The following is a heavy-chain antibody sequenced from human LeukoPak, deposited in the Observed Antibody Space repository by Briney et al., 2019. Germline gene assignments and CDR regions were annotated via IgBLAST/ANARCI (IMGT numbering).Heavy chain of an antibody. CDR3: AKYIVVVVAATALDY. CDR1: GFTFSSYA. D-gene: IGHD2-15*01. Sequence: WGSLRLSCAASGFTFSSYAMSWVRQAPGKELEWVSAISGSGGSTYYADSVKGRFTISRDNSKNALYLQMNSLRAEDTAVYYCAKYIVVVVAATALDYWGQGTLVTVSS. V-gene: IGHV3-23*01. CDR2: ISGSGGST. J-gene: IGHJ4*02.